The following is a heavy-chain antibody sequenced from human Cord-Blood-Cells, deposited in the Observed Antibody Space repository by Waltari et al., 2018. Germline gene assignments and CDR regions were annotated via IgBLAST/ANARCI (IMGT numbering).Heavy chain of an antibody. CDR1: GFTFDDYA. D-gene: IGHD7-27*01. V-gene: IGHV3-43*02. CDR2: ISGDGGST. CDR3: AKDESPLTGAYYYFDY. J-gene: IGHJ4*02. Sequence: EVQLVESGGGVVQPGGSLRLSCAASGFTFDDYAMHWVRQAPGKGLEWVSLISGDGGSTYYADSVKGRFTISRDNSKNSLYLQMNSLRTEDTALYYCAKDESPLTGAYYYFDYWGQGTLVTVSS.